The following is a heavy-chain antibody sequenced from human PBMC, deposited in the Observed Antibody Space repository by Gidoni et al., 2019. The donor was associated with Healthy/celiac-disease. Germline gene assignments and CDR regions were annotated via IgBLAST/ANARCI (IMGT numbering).Heavy chain of an antibody. CDR2: TYYRSKWYN. D-gene: IGHD3-10*01. CDR1: GDSVASNSSA. V-gene: IGHV6-1*01. J-gene: IGHJ6*03. CDR3: ARGHGLLWFWELLSPTERYYYMDV. Sequence: QVQLQQSGPGLVKPSQTLSLTCAISGDSVASNSSAWNWIRQSPSRGLEWLGRTYYRSKWYNDYAVSVKSRITINPDTSKNQFSLQLNSVTPEDTAVYYCARGHGLLWFWELLSPTERYYYMDVWGKGTTVTVSS.